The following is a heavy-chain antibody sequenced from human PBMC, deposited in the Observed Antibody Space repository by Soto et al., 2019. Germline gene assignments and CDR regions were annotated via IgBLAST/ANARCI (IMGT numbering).Heavy chain of an antibody. CDR1: GFTFSSYG. CDR2: IWYDGSNK. Sequence: QVQLVESGGGVVQPGRSLRLSCAASGFTFSSYGMHWVRQAPGKGLEWVAVIWYDGSNKYYADSVKGRFTISRDNSKNTLYLQMNSLRAEDTAVYYCARDMLFGELMYYFDYWCQGTLVTVSS. J-gene: IGHJ4*02. V-gene: IGHV3-33*01. CDR3: ARDMLFGELMYYFDY. D-gene: IGHD3-10*02.